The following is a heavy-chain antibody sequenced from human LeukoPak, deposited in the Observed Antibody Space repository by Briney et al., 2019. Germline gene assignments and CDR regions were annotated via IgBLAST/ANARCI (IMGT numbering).Heavy chain of an antibody. V-gene: IGHV1-18*01. Sequence: GASVNVSCKASGYTFTSYGISWVRQAPGQGLEWMGWISAYNGNTNYAQKLQGRVTMTTDTSTSTAYMELRSLRSDDTAVYYCARDLPYCSGGSCHDDAFDIWGQGTMVTVSS. CDR2: ISAYNGNT. D-gene: IGHD2-15*01. CDR3: ARDLPYCSGGSCHDDAFDI. J-gene: IGHJ3*02. CDR1: GYTFTSYG.